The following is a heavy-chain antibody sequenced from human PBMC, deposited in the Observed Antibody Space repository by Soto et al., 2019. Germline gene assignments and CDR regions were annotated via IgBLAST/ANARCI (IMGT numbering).Heavy chain of an antibody. CDR3: ARDWGLRRAPKLRGGMDV. V-gene: IGHV4-34*01. CDR1: GGSFSGYY. Sequence: LSLTCAVYGGSFSGYYWSWIRQPPGKGLEWIEEINHSGSTNYNPSLKSRVTISVDTSKNQFSLKLSSVTAADTAVYYCARDWGLRRAPKLRGGMDVWGQGTTVTVSS. J-gene: IGHJ6*02. D-gene: IGHD3-16*01. CDR2: INHSGST.